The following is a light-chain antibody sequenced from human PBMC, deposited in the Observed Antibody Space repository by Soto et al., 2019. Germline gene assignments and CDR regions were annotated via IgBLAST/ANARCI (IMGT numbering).Light chain of an antibody. J-gene: IGKJ4*01. CDR3: QQRASWPVT. CDR1: QSVSSY. CDR2: DAS. V-gene: IGKV3-11*01. Sequence: EIVLTQSPATLSLSPGERATLSFRASQSVSSYLAWYQQKPGQAPRLLIYDASNRATGIPARFSGSGSGTDFTLTISSLEPEDFAVYYCQQRASWPVTFGGGTKVDIK.